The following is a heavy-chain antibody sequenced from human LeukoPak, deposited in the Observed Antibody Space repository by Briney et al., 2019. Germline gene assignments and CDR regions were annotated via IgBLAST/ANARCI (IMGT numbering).Heavy chain of an antibody. Sequence: GGSLRLSCAASGFTFDDYGMSWVRQAPGKGLEWVSGINWNGGSTGYADSVKGRFTISRDNSKNTLYLQMNSLRAEDTAVYYCANQRRIAAAYIDYWGQGTLVTVSS. CDR2: INWNGGST. D-gene: IGHD6-13*01. CDR3: ANQRRIAAAYIDY. CDR1: GFTFDDYG. V-gene: IGHV3-20*04. J-gene: IGHJ4*02.